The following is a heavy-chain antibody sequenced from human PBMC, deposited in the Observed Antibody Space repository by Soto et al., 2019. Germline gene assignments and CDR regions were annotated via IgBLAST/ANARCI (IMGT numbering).Heavy chain of an antibody. D-gene: IGHD2-2*01. Sequence: SETLSLTCPVSGGSIRRYYWSWIRQPPGKGLEWIGYIHYSGSTNYNPSLKSRVTMSIDTSKNQFSLRLSSVTAADTAVYYCASYCSSSSCYPHFDYWGQGTLVTVSS. CDR2: IHYSGST. V-gene: IGHV4-59*01. J-gene: IGHJ4*02. CDR1: GGSIRRYY. CDR3: ASYCSSSSCYPHFDY.